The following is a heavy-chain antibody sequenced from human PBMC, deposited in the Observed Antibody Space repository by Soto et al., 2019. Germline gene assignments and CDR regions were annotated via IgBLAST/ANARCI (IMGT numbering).Heavy chain of an antibody. CDR2: IYYSGST. CDR1: GGSISSGGYY. J-gene: IGHJ5*02. Sequence: SETLSLTCTVSGGSISSGGYYWSWIRQHPGKGLEWIGYIYYSGSTYYNPSLKSRVTISVDTSKNQFSLKLSSVTAADTAVYYCAIEKSSTSSYRGNWFDPWGQGTLVTVSS. CDR3: AIEKSSTSSYRGNWFDP. V-gene: IGHV4-31*03. D-gene: IGHD2-2*02.